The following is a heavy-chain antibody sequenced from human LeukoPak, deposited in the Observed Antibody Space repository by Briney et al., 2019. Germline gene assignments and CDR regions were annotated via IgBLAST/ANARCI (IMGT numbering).Heavy chain of an antibody. V-gene: IGHV4-39*01. J-gene: IGHJ4*02. CDR2: IYYSGST. Sequence: PSETLSLTCTVSGGSISSSSYYWGWIRQPPGKGLEWIGSIYYSGSTYYNPSLKSRVTISVDTSKNQFSLKLSSATAADTAVYYCARQGWLQLQGYFDYWGQGTLVTVSS. D-gene: IGHD5-24*01. CDR1: GGSISSSSYY. CDR3: ARQGWLQLQGYFDY.